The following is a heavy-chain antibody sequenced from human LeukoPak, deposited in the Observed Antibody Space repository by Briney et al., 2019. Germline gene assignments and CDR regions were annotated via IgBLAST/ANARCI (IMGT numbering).Heavy chain of an antibody. V-gene: IGHV1-46*01. CDR2: INPSGGST. D-gene: IGHD6-19*01. CDR1: GYTFTSYY. Sequence: GASEKVSCKASGYTFTSYYMHWVRQAPGQGLEWMGIINPSGGSTSYAQKFQGRVTMTRDTSTSTVYMELSSLRSEDTAVYYCARDRGSGWEVYGMDVWGKGTTVTVSS. CDR3: ARDRGSGWEVYGMDV. J-gene: IGHJ6*04.